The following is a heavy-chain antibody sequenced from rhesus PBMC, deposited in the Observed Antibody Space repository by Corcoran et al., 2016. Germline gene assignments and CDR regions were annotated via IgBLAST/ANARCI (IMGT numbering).Heavy chain of an antibody. CDR1: GGSISSSNC. V-gene: IGHV4-65*01. Sequence: QVQLQESGPGLVKPPETLSLTCAVSGGSISSSNCWSWIRQPPGKGLEWIGYIRGRSGTTFYSPSPKSRVTISTDTSRNQCSLKLTSVTAADTAVYYCARHGGTDWSDFDSWGQGVLVTVSS. J-gene: IGHJ4*01. CDR2: IRGRSGTT. CDR3: ARHGGTDWSDFDS. D-gene: IGHD6S26*01.